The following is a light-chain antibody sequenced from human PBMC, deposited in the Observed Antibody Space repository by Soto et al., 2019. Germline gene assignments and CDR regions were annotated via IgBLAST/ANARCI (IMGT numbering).Light chain of an antibody. V-gene: IGKV1-5*03. J-gene: IGKJ4*01. CDR1: QSMSSW. CDR3: QQYNSYPLT. Sequence: DIPMTQSPSTLSASVGDRVTITCRASQSMSSWLAWYQQKPGKAPKLLIYKASSLKSGVPSRFSGSGSGTEFTLTISSLQPDDFAAYYCQQYNSYPLTFGGGTKVEIK. CDR2: KAS.